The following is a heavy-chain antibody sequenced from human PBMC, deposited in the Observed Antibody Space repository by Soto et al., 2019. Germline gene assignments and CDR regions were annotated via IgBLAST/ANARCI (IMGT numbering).Heavy chain of an antibody. CDR2: ISGSGGST. CDR3: AKPAALDTAMGSDYHYDVMDF. D-gene: IGHD5-18*01. J-gene: IGHJ6*02. V-gene: IGHV3-23*01. CDR1: GCTFSSYA. Sequence: GGSGRLSCAASGCTFSSYAMSWVRQAPGKGLEWVSAISGSGGSTYYADSVKGRFTISRDNSKNTLYLQMNSLRAEDTAVYYCAKPAALDTAMGSDYHYDVMDFPAQGTTVPVSS.